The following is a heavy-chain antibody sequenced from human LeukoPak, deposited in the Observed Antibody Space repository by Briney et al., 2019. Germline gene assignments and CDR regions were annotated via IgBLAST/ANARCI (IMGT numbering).Heavy chain of an antibody. CDR3: ASACGGDCYPSTETFDY. CDR2: ISSSSSYI. J-gene: IGHJ4*02. Sequence: GGSLRLSCAASGFTFSSYAMSWVRQAPGKGLEWVSSISSSSSYIYYADSVKGRFTISRDNAKNSLYLQMNSLRAEDTAEYYCASACGGDCYPSTETFDYWGQGTLVTVSS. D-gene: IGHD2-21*02. CDR1: GFTFSSYA. V-gene: IGHV3-21*01.